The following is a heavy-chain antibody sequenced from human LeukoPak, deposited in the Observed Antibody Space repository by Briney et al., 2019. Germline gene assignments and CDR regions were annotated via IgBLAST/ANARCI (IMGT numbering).Heavy chain of an antibody. J-gene: IGHJ6*03. CDR3: ASPYIYYYLDV. D-gene: IGHD4-11*01. V-gene: IGHV3-23*01. CDR2: IGGTGVRT. CDR1: GFTFSSYA. Sequence: GGSLRLSCASSGFTFSSYAMSWVRQAPGKGLEWVSTIGGTGVRTYYADSVKGRFTISRDNTKNTVYLQMNSLRAEDTAVYYCASPYIYYYLDVWGKGTTVTVSS.